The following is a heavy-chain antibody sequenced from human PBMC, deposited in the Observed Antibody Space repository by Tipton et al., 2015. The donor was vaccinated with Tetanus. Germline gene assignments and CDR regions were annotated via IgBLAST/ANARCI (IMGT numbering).Heavy chain of an antibody. CDR1: GFTFSSYG. J-gene: IGHJ4*02. CDR3: ARQTVEGSGSHGPPWDYFDY. V-gene: IGHV3-33*01. CDR2: IWYDGSNK. Sequence: SLRLSCAASGFTFSSYGMHWVRQAPGKGLEWVAVIWYDGSNKYYADSVKGRFTISRDNSKNTLYLQMNSLRAEDTAVYYCARQTVEGSGSHGPPWDYFDYWGQGTLVPVSS. D-gene: IGHD3-10*01.